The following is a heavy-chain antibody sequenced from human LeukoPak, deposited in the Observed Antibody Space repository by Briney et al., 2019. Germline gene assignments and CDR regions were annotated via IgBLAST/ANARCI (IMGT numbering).Heavy chain of an antibody. J-gene: IGHJ4*02. CDR3: AKDSSGWYYFDY. D-gene: IGHD6-19*01. Sequence: GGSLRLSCAASGFTFSSYAMDWVRQAPGKGLEWVAIISYDGGNKYYADSVKGRFTISRDNSKNTLYLQMNSLRAEDTAVYYCAKDSSGWYYFDYWGQGTLVTVSS. V-gene: IGHV3-30-3*01. CDR1: GFTFSSYA. CDR2: ISYDGGNK.